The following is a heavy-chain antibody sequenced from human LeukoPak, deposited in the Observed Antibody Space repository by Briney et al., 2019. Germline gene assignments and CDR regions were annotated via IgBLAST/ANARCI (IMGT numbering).Heavy chain of an antibody. V-gene: IGHV1-69*01. Sequence: GASVKVSCKASGGTFSSYAISWVRQAPGQGLEWMGGIIPIFGTANYAQKFQGRVTITADESTSTAYMELSSLRSEDTAVYYCARLDTNYYDSSGYYYASLDYWGQGTLVTVSS. D-gene: IGHD3-22*01. CDR2: IIPIFGTA. CDR3: ARLDTNYYDSSGYYYASLDY. J-gene: IGHJ4*02. CDR1: GGTFSSYA.